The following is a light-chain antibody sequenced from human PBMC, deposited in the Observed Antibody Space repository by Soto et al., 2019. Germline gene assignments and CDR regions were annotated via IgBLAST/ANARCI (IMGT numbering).Light chain of an antibody. CDR2: LGS. J-gene: IGKJ1*01. CDR1: QSLLHSNGNIY. V-gene: IGKV2-28*01. Sequence: DIVVTQSPLSLTVTPGEPASISCRSSQSLLHSNGNIYLDWYLQKPGQSPQLLIDLGSIRASGVPDRFSGSGSGTDFTLKITRVEAEDVGVFYCMQAIQAPRTFGLGTKVEIK. CDR3: MQAIQAPRT.